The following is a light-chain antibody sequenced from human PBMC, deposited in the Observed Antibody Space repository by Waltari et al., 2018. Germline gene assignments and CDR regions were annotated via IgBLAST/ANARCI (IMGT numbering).Light chain of an antibody. J-gene: IGKJ2*01. V-gene: IGKV3-20*01. Sequence: EIVLTQSPGTLSLSPGERATLYCRASQSLSSSYLAWYQQKPGHAPRLLLYGASSRATGIPDRFSGSGSGTDFTLTISRLEPEDFAVYYCQQYGSSPPYTFGQGTKLEIK. CDR3: QQYGSSPPYT. CDR1: QSLSSSY. CDR2: GAS.